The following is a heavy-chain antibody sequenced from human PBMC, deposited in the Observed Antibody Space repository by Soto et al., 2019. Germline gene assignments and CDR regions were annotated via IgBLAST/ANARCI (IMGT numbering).Heavy chain of an antibody. CDR2: IYYSGST. CDR3: AQYGSGSMDV. Sequence: SETLSLTCTVSGGSISSSSYYWGWIRQPPGKGLEWIGSIYYSGSTYYNPSLKSRVTISVDTSKNQFSLKLSSVTAADTAVHYCAQYGSGSMDVWGKGTTVTASS. V-gene: IGHV4-39*01. CDR1: GGSISSSSYY. D-gene: IGHD3-10*01. J-gene: IGHJ6*03.